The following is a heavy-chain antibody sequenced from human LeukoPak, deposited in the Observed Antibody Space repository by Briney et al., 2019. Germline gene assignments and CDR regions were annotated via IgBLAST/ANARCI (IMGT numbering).Heavy chain of an antibody. D-gene: IGHD1-26*01. V-gene: IGHV3-23*01. Sequence: TGGSLRLSCAVSGFTFSTYGMTWVRQAPGKGLEWVSAISGSGGSTYYADSVKGRFTISRDNSKNTLYLQMNSLRAEDTAVCYCARQVGPDYWGQGTLVTVSS. CDR2: ISGSGGST. CDR3: ARQVGPDY. J-gene: IGHJ4*02. CDR1: GFTFSTYG.